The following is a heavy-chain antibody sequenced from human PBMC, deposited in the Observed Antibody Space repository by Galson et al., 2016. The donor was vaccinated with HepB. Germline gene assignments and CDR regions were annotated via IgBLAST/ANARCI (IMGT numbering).Heavy chain of an antibody. J-gene: IGHJ1*01. CDR3: AKNLVKFCSGTTCLGEYVQH. CDR2: ISLSGGST. D-gene: IGHD2-2*01. CDR1: GFTFSSFA. V-gene: IGHV3-23*01. Sequence: SLRLSCAASGFTFSSFAMSWVRQAPGKGLEWVSVISLSGGSTYLADSVNGRFTISRDNSKNTLYLQMNSLRAEDTAVYCCAKNLVKFCSGTTCLGEYVQHWGRGTLVTVSS.